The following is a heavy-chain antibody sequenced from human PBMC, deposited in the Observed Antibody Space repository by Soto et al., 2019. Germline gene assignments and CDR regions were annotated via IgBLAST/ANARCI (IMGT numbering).Heavy chain of an antibody. CDR1: GGSVSSGSYY. Sequence: PSETLSLTCTVSGGSVSSGSYYWSWIRQPPGKGLEWIGYIYYSGSTNYNPSLKSRVTISVDTSKNQFSLKLSSVTAADTAVYYCARLASITSRGFDYWGQGTLVTVSS. CDR3: ARLASITSRGFDY. J-gene: IGHJ4*02. V-gene: IGHV4-61*01. D-gene: IGHD3-10*01. CDR2: IYYSGST.